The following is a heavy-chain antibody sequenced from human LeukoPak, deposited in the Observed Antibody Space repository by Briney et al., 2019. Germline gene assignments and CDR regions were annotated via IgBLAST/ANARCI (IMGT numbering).Heavy chain of an antibody. V-gene: IGHV1-18*01. CDR3: ARVQGYSSGWYYYYMDV. CDR1: GYTFSSYG. Sequence: GPSVKVSCKASGYTFSSYGISWVRQAPGQGLEWMGWISAYNGNTKYVQKFQGRVTMTTDTSTSTAYMELRSLRSDDTAVYYCARVQGYSSGWYYYYMDVWGKGTTVTVSS. D-gene: IGHD6-19*01. CDR2: ISAYNGNT. J-gene: IGHJ6*03.